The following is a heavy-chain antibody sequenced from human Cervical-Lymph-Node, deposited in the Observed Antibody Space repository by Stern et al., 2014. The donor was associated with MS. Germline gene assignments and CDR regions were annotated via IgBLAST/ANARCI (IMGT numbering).Heavy chain of an antibody. D-gene: IGHD1-26*01. CDR1: GYSFTAYF. V-gene: IGHV1-2*02. Sequence: QVQLQQSGAEVKKPGASVKVSCKASGYSFTAYFIHWVRQAPGQGLEWMGWISTDTGGANYAQRFQGRVTMTRDTSISTTYMELSRLRSDDTAVYYCARDRGSHSDYWGQGTLVTVSS. CDR2: ISTDTGGA. CDR3: ARDRGSHSDY. J-gene: IGHJ4*02.